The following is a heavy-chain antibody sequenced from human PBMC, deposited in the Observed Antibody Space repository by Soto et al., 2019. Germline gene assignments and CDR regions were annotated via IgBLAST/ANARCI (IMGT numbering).Heavy chain of an antibody. CDR3: VREWVAGNPGGV. J-gene: IGHJ4*02. CDR2: FIYTGNT. V-gene: IGHV4-39*02. CDR1: GGPISTSGYF. D-gene: IGHD6-13*01. Sequence: QLQLQESGPGLVKPSETLSLTCTASGGPISTSGYFWGWIRQFPVRGLEWLGSFIYTGNTYYNPSLGGRATMSVDTSQNRFSLQLTSVIAADTAVYYCVREWVAGNPGGVWGQGTLVTVSS.